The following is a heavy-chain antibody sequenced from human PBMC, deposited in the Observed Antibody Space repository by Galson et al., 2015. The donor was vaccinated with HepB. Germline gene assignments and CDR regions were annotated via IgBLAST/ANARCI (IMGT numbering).Heavy chain of an antibody. CDR2: IRSKANSYAT. Sequence: SLRLSCAASGFTFSGSAMHWVRQASGKGLEWVGRIRSKANSYATAYAASVKGRFTISRDDSKNTAYLQMNSLKTEDTAVYYCTRLWAYYYDSSGYLWGQGTLVTVSS. D-gene: IGHD3-22*01. J-gene: IGHJ4*02. CDR1: GFTFSGSA. CDR3: TRLWAYYYDSSGYL. V-gene: IGHV3-73*01.